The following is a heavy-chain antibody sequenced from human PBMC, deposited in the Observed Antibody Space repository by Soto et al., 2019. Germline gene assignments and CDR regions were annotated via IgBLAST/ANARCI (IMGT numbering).Heavy chain of an antibody. CDR1: RFTFSDYS. Sequence: QVRLVESGGGLVKPGGSLRLSCAASRFTFSDYSMSWVRQAPGRGPEWVSYIGTSGSATFYADSVKGRFTVSRDDTMSSLYLQMNSLRVEDAAIYYCAMTRLYDTGTNDYHRDALDIWGQGTQVTVSS. J-gene: IGHJ3*02. CDR3: AMTRLYDTGTNDYHRDALDI. D-gene: IGHD3-22*01. CDR2: IGTSGSAT. V-gene: IGHV3-11*01.